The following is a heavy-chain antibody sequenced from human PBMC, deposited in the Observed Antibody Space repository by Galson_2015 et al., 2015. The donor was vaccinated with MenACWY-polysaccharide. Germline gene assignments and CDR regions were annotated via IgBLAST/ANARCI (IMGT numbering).Heavy chain of an antibody. Sequence: SVKVSCKASGYTFTGYYMHWVRQAPGQGPEWMGWINPNSGGTNYAQKFQGWVTMTRDTSISTAYMELSRLRSDDTAVYYCAIKDYGEPGVDYWGQGTLVTVSS. D-gene: IGHD4-17*01. CDR3: AIKDYGEPGVDY. CDR2: INPNSGGT. V-gene: IGHV1-2*04. J-gene: IGHJ4*02. CDR1: GYTFTGYY.